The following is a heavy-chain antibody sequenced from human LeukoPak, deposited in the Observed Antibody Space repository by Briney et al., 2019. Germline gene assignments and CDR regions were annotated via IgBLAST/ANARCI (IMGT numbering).Heavy chain of an antibody. D-gene: IGHD5-18*01. CDR3: ARGGSRDTAMVSY. CDR2: INPNSGGT. Sequence: ASVKVSCKASGYTFTNYGISWVRQAPGQGLEWMGWINPNSGGTNYAQKFQGRVTMTRDTSISTAYMELSRLRSDDTAVYYCARGGSRDTAMVSYWGQGTLVTVSS. J-gene: IGHJ4*02. V-gene: IGHV1-2*02. CDR1: GYTFTNYG.